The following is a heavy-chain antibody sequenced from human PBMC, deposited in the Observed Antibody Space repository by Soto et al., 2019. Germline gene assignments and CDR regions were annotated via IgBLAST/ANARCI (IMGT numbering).Heavy chain of an antibody. Sequence: QVQLVESGGGVVQPGRSLRLSCAASGFTFTIYAMHWVRQAPGKGLEWVTLISSDGGTKYYADSVKGRFTISRDISSNTLYLQMNSLRAEDTAVYYCARDYSLYDYSYYSGMDVSGQGTTVTGSS. CDR1: GFTFTIYA. D-gene: IGHD6-13*01. CDR3: ARDYSLYDYSYYSGMDV. J-gene: IGHJ6*02. CDR2: ISSDGGTK. V-gene: IGHV3-30-3*01.